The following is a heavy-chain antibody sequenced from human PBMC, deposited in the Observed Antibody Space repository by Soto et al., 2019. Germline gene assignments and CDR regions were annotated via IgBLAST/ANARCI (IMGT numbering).Heavy chain of an antibody. CDR1: GYTFTRYG. CDR2: ISAYNGNT. Sequence: ASVKVSCKASGYTFTRYGITWVRQAPGQGLEWMGWISAYNGNTNYAQKLQGRVTMTTDTSTSTAYMELRSLRSDDTAVYYCARDQTIDCSSTSCPFDYWGQGTLVPVSS. V-gene: IGHV1-18*01. CDR3: ARDQTIDCSSTSCPFDY. J-gene: IGHJ4*02. D-gene: IGHD2-2*01.